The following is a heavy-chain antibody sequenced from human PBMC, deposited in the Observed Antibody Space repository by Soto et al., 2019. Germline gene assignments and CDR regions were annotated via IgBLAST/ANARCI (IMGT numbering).Heavy chain of an antibody. CDR1: GFPFSDYG. V-gene: IGHV3-30*18. D-gene: IGHD2-2*01. Sequence: QVQLVESGGGVVQPGRSLRLSCAASGFPFSDYGIHWVRQAPGKGLEWVAVISSDGSNEYYADSVKGRFTISRDNSKNTVSLQMTSRTTEDSASYYCAKQISPYCSRVTCYDLYFYYAMDVWGQGTTVTVSS. CDR2: ISSDGSNE. CDR3: AKQISPYCSRVTCYDLYFYYAMDV. J-gene: IGHJ6*02.